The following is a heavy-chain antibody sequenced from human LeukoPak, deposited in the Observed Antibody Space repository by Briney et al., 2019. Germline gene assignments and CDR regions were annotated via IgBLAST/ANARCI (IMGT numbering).Heavy chain of an antibody. V-gene: IGHV1-69*04. Sequence: SVKVSCKASGGTFSSYAISWVRQAPGQGLEWMGRIIPILGIANYAQKFQGRVTITADKSTSTAYMKLSSLRSEDTAVYYCARVHCSSTSCYWIGYYYMDVWGKGTTVTVSS. J-gene: IGHJ6*03. D-gene: IGHD2-2*01. CDR1: GGTFSSYA. CDR2: IIPILGIA. CDR3: ARVHCSSTSCYWIGYYYMDV.